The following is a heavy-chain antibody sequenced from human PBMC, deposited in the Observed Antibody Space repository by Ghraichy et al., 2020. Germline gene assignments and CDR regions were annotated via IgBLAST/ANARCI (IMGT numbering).Heavy chain of an antibody. CDR1: GFTFSSYA. CDR3: AKDPDYVIAPLGTTFDY. D-gene: IGHD4-17*01. Sequence: GGSLRLSCAASGFTFSSYAMSWVRQAPGKGLEWVSSISGSGDSTFYADSVKGRFTISRDNSKNALYLQMNSLRAEDTAVYHCAKDPDYVIAPLGTTFDYWGQGILLTVSS. CDR2: ISGSGDST. V-gene: IGHV3-23*01. J-gene: IGHJ4*02.